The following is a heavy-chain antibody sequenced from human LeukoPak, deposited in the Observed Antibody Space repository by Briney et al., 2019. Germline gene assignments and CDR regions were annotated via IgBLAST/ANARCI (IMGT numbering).Heavy chain of an antibody. J-gene: IGHJ6*03. Sequence: PGGTLRLSCATSGFTFRKYGMHWVRQAPGKGLEGVAFIRDDGSNKYYADSVKGRFTKYRDNSKNTPYLQVNSLKAEDTAVYDCAKGKALNYGAGFYYYYYMDVWGKGTTVTVSS. D-gene: IGHD3-10*01. CDR2: IRDDGSNK. CDR3: AKGKALNYGAGFYYYYYMDV. CDR1: GFTFRKYG. V-gene: IGHV3-30*02.